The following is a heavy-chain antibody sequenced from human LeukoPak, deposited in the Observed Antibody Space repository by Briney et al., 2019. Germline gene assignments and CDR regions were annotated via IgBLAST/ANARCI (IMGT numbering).Heavy chain of an antibody. Sequence: SQTLSLTCTVSGGSISSGDYYWRWIRQPPGKGLEWIVYIYYSGSTYYNPSLKSRVTISVDTSKNQFPLKLSSVPAPDTAVYYCSRDIIDFWSGYPYYYMDVWGKGTTVTVSS. J-gene: IGHJ6*03. CDR1: GGSISSGDYY. CDR2: IYYSGST. CDR3: SRDIIDFWSGYPYYYMDV. D-gene: IGHD3-3*01. V-gene: IGHV4-30-4*08.